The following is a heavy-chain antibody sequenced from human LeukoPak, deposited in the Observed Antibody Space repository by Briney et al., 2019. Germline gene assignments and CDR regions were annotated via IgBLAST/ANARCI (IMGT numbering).Heavy chain of an antibody. V-gene: IGHV5-51*01. D-gene: IGHD3-22*01. Sequence: GASLKISCKGSGYSFTSYWIGWVRQMPGKGLEWMGIIYPGDSDTRYSPSFQGQVTISADKSISTAYLQWSSLKASDTAMYYCARLYYYDSSAPWYFDYWGQGTLVTVSS. J-gene: IGHJ4*02. CDR2: IYPGDSDT. CDR3: ARLYYYDSSAPWYFDY. CDR1: GYSFTSYW.